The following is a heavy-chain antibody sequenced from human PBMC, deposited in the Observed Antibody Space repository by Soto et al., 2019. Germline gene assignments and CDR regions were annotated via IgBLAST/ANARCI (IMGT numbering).Heavy chain of an antibody. J-gene: IGHJ5*02. CDR2: ISYDGSNK. Sequence: QVQLVESGGGVVQPGRSLRLSCAASGFTFSSYGMHWVRQAPGKGLEWVAVISYDGSNKYYADSVKGRFTISRDNSKNTLYLQMNSLRAEDTAVYYCAKGRATVVIWRGPFDPWGQGTLVTVSS. CDR3: AKGRATVVIWRGPFDP. D-gene: IGHD4-17*01. V-gene: IGHV3-30*18. CDR1: GFTFSSYG.